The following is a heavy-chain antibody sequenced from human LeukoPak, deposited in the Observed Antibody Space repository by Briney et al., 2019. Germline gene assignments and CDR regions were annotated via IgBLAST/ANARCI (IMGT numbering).Heavy chain of an antibody. CDR1: GGSFSGYY. D-gene: IGHD1-1*01. V-gene: IGHV4-4*07. Sequence: SETLSLTCAVYGGSFSGYYWSWIRQPAGKGLEWIGRIYISGSTNYNPSLKSRVTMSVDTSKNQFSLKLSSVTAADTAVYYCARDRGTWNDDGFDYWGQGTLVTVSS. CDR3: ARDRGTWNDDGFDY. J-gene: IGHJ4*02. CDR2: IYISGST.